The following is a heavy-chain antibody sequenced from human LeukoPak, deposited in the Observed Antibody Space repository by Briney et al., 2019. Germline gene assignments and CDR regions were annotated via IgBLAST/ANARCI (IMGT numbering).Heavy chain of an antibody. CDR3: VRDGLNWNYDY. Sequence: ASVKVSCKASGYTFTSYYMHWVRQAPGQGLEWMGWISPTSGDTRYAQKFQGRVTMTRDTSISTAYMELSRLRSDDTAVYYCVRDGLNWNYDYWGQGTLVAVSS. D-gene: IGHD1-7*01. CDR1: GYTFTSYY. J-gene: IGHJ4*02. CDR2: ISPTSGDT. V-gene: IGHV1-2*02.